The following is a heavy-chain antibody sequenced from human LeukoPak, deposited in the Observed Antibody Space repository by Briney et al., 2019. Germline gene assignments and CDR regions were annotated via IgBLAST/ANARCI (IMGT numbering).Heavy chain of an antibody. CDR1: GFTFSSYG. J-gene: IGHJ4*02. D-gene: IGHD6-19*01. V-gene: IGHV3-30*18. Sequence: GRSLRLSCAASGFTFSSYGMHWVRQAPGKGLEWVAVISYDGSNKYYADSVKGRFTISRDNSKNTLYLQMNGLRAEDTAVYYCAKDLAVAGTLGDDYWGQGTLVTVSS. CDR3: AKDLAVAGTLGDDY. CDR2: ISYDGSNK.